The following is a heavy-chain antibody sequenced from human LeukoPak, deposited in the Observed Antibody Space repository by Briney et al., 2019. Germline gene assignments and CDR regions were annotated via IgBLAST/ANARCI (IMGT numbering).Heavy chain of an antibody. J-gene: IGHJ4*02. D-gene: IGHD1-26*01. CDR2: ILSDGSIQ. CDR1: GFTFGTYA. Sequence: PGGSLRLSCAASGFTFGTYAMHWVRQAPGKGLAWVAVILSDGSIQNTADSVRGRFIISRDNSKNTLFLQMNRLRTEDTAVYYCATGAILGGYNLIDDWGQGTLVTVSS. V-gene: IGHV3-30*04. CDR3: ATGAILGGYNLIDD.